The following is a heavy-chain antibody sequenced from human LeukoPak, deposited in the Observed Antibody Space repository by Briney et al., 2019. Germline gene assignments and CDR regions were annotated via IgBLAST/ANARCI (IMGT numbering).Heavy chain of an antibody. Sequence: ASVRVSCKASRYTFTSYYMHWVRQAPGQGLEWMGIINPSGGTTSYAQNFQGRVTMTRDTSTSTVYMELSSLISEDTAVYYCARGWSGSWRPNLEYWGQGTLVTVSS. J-gene: IGHJ4*02. CDR2: INPSGGTT. CDR3: ARGWSGSWRPNLEY. D-gene: IGHD2-15*01. CDR1: RYTFTSYY. V-gene: IGHV1-46*01.